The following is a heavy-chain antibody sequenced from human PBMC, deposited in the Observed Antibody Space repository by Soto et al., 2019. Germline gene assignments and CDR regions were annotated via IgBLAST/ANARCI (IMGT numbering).Heavy chain of an antibody. CDR2: MNQDGSES. Sequence: EVQLVESGGGLVQPGGSLRLSCAASGFSLSSYWMSWVRQAPGKGLEWVANMNQDGSESDYVGSVKGRFTFTRDNAKNSLYMQMNRLRAEDTAVYYCARLSTSAGRRDLACWGQGTLVTVSS. J-gene: IGHJ4*02. V-gene: IGHV3-7*01. CDR3: ARLSTSAGRRDLAC. CDR1: GFSLSSYW.